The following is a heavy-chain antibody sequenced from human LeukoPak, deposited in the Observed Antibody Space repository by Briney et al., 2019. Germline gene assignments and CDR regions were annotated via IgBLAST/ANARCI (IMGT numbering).Heavy chain of an antibody. D-gene: IGHD6-19*01. J-gene: IGHJ4*02. Sequence: SETLSLTCTVSGGSISSGSYYWSWIRQPAGKGLEWIGRIYTSGSTNYNPSLKSRVTISVDTSKNQFSLKLSSVTAADTAVYYCARVYSSGWSFFGYWGQGTLVTVSS. CDR3: ARVYSSGWSFFGY. CDR2: IYTSGST. CDR1: GGSISSGSYY. V-gene: IGHV4-61*02.